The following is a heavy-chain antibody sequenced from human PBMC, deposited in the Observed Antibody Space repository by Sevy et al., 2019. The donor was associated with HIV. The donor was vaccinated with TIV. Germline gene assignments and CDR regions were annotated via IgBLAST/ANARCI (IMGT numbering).Heavy chain of an antibody. CDR3: ARGAQGTGYYYYMDV. Sequence: SETLSLTCTVSGGSISTYYWNWIRQPAGKGLEWMGRIFSSGSTNYNPSLKSRVTMSVDTSKNQFSLKMRSVTAADTAVYYCARGAQGTGYYYYMDVWGKGTTVTVSS. V-gene: IGHV4-4*07. J-gene: IGHJ6*03. CDR2: IFSSGST. CDR1: GGSISTYY.